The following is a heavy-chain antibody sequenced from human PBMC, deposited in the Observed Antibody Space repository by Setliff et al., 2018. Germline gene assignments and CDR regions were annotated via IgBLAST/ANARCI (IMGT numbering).Heavy chain of an antibody. CDR1: GYTFTGYY. V-gene: IGHV1-2*02. D-gene: IGHD5-12*01. Sequence: ASVKVSCKASGYTFTGYYMHWVRQAPGQGLEWMGWMNPNTGGTTYAQAFQARITMTRDTSTSTAYMELSRLTSDDSAVYYCARAVSGYDYHYFDKWGQGTLVTVSS. J-gene: IGHJ4*02. CDR3: ARAVSGYDYHYFDK. CDR2: MNPNTGGT.